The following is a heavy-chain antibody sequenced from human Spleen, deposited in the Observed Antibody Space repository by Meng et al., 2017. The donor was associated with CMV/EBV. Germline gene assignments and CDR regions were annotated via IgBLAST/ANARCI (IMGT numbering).Heavy chain of an antibody. J-gene: IGHJ6*02. D-gene: IGHD3-9*01. CDR3: ARGGPYYDILTGNYYYYYGMDV. CDR1: GGSISSHY. CDR2: IYYSGSA. Sequence: SETLSLTCSVSGGSISSHYWSWIRQPPGKGLEWIGHIYYSGSANYNPSLKSRVTISVDTSTNQFSLKLSSVTAADTAVYYCARGGPYYDILTGNYYYYYGMDVWGQGTTVTVSS. V-gene: IGHV4-59*11.